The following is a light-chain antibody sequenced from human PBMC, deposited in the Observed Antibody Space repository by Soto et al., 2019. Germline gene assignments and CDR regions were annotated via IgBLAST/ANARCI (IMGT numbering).Light chain of an antibody. CDR2: DAS. CDR3: QQYNIWPPWT. Sequence: ILMTQSPSTLSASAGERATLSCRASQSVSNNLAWYQQKPGQAPRLRIYDASTRATGIPARFSGSGSGTEFTLTISGLQSEDFAVYYCQQYNIWPPWTFGQGTKVEVK. J-gene: IGKJ1*01. V-gene: IGKV3-15*01. CDR1: QSVSNN.